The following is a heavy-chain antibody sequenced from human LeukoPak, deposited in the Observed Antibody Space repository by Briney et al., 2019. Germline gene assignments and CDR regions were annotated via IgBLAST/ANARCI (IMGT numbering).Heavy chain of an antibody. CDR2: INPSGGST. CDR3: ARGNAYYYDSSGYYPNWFDP. J-gene: IGHJ5*02. CDR1: GYTFTSYY. Sequence: GASVKVSCKASGYTFTSYYIHWVRQAPGQGLEWMGIINPSGGSTSYAQKFQGRVTMTRDMSTSTVYMELSSLRSEDTAVYYCARGNAYYYDSSGYYPNWFDPWGQGTLVSVSS. D-gene: IGHD3-22*01. V-gene: IGHV1-46*01.